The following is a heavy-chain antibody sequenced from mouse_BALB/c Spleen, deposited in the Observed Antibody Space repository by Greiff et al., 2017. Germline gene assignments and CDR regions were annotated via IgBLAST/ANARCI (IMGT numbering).Heavy chain of an antibody. V-gene: IGHV3-2*02. Sequence: ESGPGLVKPSQSLSLTCTVTGYSITSDYAWNWIRQFPGNKLEWMGYISYSGSTSYNPSLKSRISITRDTSKNQFFLQLNSVTTEDTATYYCARHEESTMTTGFAYWGQGTLVTVSA. CDR1: GYSITSDYA. CDR3: ARHEESTMTTGFAY. J-gene: IGHJ3*01. CDR2: ISYSGST. D-gene: IGHD2-4*01.